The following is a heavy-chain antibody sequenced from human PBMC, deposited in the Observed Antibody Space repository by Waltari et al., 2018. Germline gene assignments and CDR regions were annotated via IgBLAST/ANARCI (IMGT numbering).Heavy chain of an antibody. CDR2: VDPEDGET. CDR1: GYTFTDYY. J-gene: IGHJ5*02. CDR3: ATLYDSSGYYYVPFDP. Sequence: EVQLVQSGVEVKKPGATVKISCKASGYTFTDYYMHWVQQAPGKGLEWMGRVDPEDGETIYAEKFQGRVTITAETSTDTAYMELSSLRSEDTAVYYCATLYDSSGYYYVPFDPWGQGTLVTVSS. D-gene: IGHD3-22*01. V-gene: IGHV1-69-2*01.